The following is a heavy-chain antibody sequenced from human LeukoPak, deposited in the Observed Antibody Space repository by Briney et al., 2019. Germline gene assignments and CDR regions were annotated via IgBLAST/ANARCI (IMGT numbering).Heavy chain of an antibody. CDR2: ISSSGSSI. CDR1: GFTFSSYS. J-gene: IGHJ4*02. Sequence: GGSLRLSCAASGFTFSSYSMNWVRQAPGKGLEWVSYISSSGSSIYYADSVKGRFTISRDNAKNSLYLQMNSLRAEDTAVYYCARGWWELLGRRWFDYWGQGTLVTVSS. CDR3: ARGWWELLGRRWFDY. V-gene: IGHV3-48*04. D-gene: IGHD1-26*01.